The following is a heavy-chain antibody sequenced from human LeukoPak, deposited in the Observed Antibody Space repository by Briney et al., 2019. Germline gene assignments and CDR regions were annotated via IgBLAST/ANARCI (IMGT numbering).Heavy chain of an antibody. D-gene: IGHD3-10*01. CDR1: GFTFSAYW. CDR3: ARDRGYSNFDY. V-gene: IGHV3-7*01. CDR2: INQDESEK. J-gene: IGHJ4*02. Sequence: PGGSLRLSCAASGFTFSAYWMSWVRQAPGGGLEWVANINQDESEKNYVDSVKGRFTISRDNAQNSLYLQLNSLRAEDTALYFCARDRGYSNFDYWGQGTLVTVSS.